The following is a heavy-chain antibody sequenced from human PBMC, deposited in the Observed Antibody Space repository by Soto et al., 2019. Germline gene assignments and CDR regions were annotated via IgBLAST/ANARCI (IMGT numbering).Heavy chain of an antibody. Sequence: GGSLRLSCTASGFTFGDYAMSWFRQAPGKGLEWVGFIRRKAYGGTTEYAASVKGRFTISRDDSKSIAYLQMNSLKTEDTAVYYCTRGNWNYAYYYYYMDVWGKGTTVTVSS. CDR1: GFTFGDYA. D-gene: IGHD1-7*01. J-gene: IGHJ6*03. CDR2: IRRKAYGGTT. V-gene: IGHV3-49*03. CDR3: TRGNWNYAYYYYYMDV.